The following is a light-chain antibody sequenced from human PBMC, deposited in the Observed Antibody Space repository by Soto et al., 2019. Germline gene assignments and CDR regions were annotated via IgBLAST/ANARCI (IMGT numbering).Light chain of an antibody. CDR1: QSVSSN. CDR2: GAS. Sequence: EIVMTQSPATLSVSPGERATLSCRASQSVSSNLAWYQQKPGQAPRLLIYGASTRATGIPARFSGSGSGTGFTLTISSLQSEDFAVYYCQQYNNWPPSTFGQGTKVDIK. V-gene: IGKV3-15*01. CDR3: QQYNNWPPST. J-gene: IGKJ1*01.